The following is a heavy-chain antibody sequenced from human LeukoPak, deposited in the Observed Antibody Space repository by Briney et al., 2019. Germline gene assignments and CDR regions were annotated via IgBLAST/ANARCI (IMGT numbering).Heavy chain of an antibody. J-gene: IGHJ4*02. CDR3: ARNAAYSLDY. Sequence: SETLSLTCTVSGYSISSGYYWGWIRQPPGKGLEWIGSGSTYYNPSLKSRVTISVDTSKNQFSLKLTSVTAADTAIYYCARNAAYSLDYWGQGTKVTVSS. D-gene: IGHD4-11*01. V-gene: IGHV4-38-2*02. CDR1: GYSISSGYY. CDR2: SGST.